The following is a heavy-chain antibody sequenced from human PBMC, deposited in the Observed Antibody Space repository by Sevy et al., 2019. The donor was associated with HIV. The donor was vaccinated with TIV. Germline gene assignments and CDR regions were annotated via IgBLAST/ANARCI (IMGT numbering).Heavy chain of an antibody. CDR1: GFSFSSYG. J-gene: IGHJ4*02. CDR3: VKEGGGEGGDH. CDR2: IQYDRSNK. Sequence: GGSLRLSCAASGFSFSSYGMHWVRQAPGKGLEWMSYIQYDRSNKDYADSVKGRFTISRDNSKNTLYLQMNSLRVEDTAVFYCVKEGGGEGGDHWGQGTLVTVSS. V-gene: IGHV3-30*02. D-gene: IGHD2-21*01.